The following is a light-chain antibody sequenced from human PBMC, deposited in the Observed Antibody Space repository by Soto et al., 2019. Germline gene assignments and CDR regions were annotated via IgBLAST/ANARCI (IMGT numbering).Light chain of an antibody. CDR1: QSVSSY. Sequence: EIVLTQSPATLSLSPGERATLSCRASQSVSSYLAWYQQKPGQAPRLLIYGASSRATGIPDRFSGSGSGTDFTLTISRLEPADFAVYYCQQYGSSPPCTFGQGTKVDIK. J-gene: IGKJ2*02. V-gene: IGKV3-20*01. CDR3: QQYGSSPPCT. CDR2: GAS.